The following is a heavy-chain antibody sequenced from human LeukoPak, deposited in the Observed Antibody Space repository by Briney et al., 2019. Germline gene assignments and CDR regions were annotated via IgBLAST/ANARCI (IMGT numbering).Heavy chain of an antibody. CDR2: IIPMFGTS. CDR1: GGNFISYA. V-gene: IGHV1-69*05. J-gene: IGHJ4*02. D-gene: IGHD3-3*01. Sequence: SVKVSCKASGGNFISYAVSWVRQAPGQGLEWMGGIIPMFGTSNYAQKFQGRVTITTDESTTTAYMELSSLTSEDTAVYYCATYTLSQFWSGYYHFDYWGQGTLVSVSS. CDR3: ATYTLSQFWSGYYHFDY.